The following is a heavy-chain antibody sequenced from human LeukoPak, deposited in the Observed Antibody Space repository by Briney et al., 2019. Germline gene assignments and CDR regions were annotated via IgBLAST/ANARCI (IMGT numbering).Heavy chain of an antibody. D-gene: IGHD6-19*01. J-gene: IGHJ6*02. CDR3: ARATYSVAGTGYHYYGLDV. V-gene: IGHV1-69*13. CDR2: IIPIFGTA. CDR1: GGTFSSYA. Sequence: SVEVSCKASGGTFSSYAISWVRQAPGQGLEWMGGIIPIFGTANYAQKFQGRVTITADESTSTAYMELSSLRSEDTAVFYCARATYSVAGTGYHYYGLDVWGQGTTVTVSS.